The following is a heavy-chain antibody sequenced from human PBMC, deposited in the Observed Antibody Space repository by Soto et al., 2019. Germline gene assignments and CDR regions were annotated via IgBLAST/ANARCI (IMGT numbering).Heavy chain of an antibody. CDR2: IIPIFGTA. Sequence: GASVKVSCKASGGTFSSYAISWVRQAPGQGLEWMGGIIPIFGTANYAQKFQGRVTITADKSTSTAYMELSSLRSEDTAVYYCARVDIVVGPAADYYYYYGMDGWGPGTTVTVSS. CDR1: GGTFSSYA. D-gene: IGHD2-2*03. J-gene: IGHJ6*02. V-gene: IGHV1-69*06. CDR3: ARVDIVVGPAADYYYYYGMDG.